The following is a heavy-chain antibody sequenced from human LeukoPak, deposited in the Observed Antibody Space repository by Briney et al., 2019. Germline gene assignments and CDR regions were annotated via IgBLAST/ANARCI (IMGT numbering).Heavy chain of an antibody. D-gene: IGHD3-22*01. J-gene: IGHJ5*02. Sequence: SETLSLTCAVYGGSLSGFYWSWIRQPPGKGLEWIGEINHSGSTNYIPSLKSRVTMSMDTSKKQLSLRVTSVTAADTAVYYCARASSYDSVTRYDPAWFGPWGQGTLVTVSS. V-gene: IGHV4-34*01. CDR3: ARASSYDSVTRYDPAWFGP. CDR1: GGSLSGFY. CDR2: INHSGST.